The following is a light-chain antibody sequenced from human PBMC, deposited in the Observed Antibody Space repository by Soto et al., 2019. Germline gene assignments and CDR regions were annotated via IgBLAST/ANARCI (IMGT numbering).Light chain of an antibody. CDR2: DVS. CDR3: QQYNSYSPWT. J-gene: IGKJ1*01. CDR1: QSISSW. Sequence: DIQMTQSPSTLSASVGDRVTITCRASQSISSWLAWYQQKPGKAPKLLIYDVSSLESGVPSRFSGSGSGTEFTLTISSLQTDDFATYYCQQYNSYSPWTFGQGTKVEIK. V-gene: IGKV1-5*01.